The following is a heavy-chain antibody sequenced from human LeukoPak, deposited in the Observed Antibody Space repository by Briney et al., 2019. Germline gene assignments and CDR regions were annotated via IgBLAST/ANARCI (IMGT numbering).Heavy chain of an antibody. CDR2: IYTSGTT. Sequence: SETLSLTCAVSGGSISSYYWSWIRQPAGKGLEWIGRIYTSGTTNYTPSLKSRVTMSVDTSKNQFSLNLNSVTAADTAVYYCARTSPRAATFDSWGQGTLVTVSS. D-gene: IGHD2-15*01. J-gene: IGHJ4*02. CDR3: ARTSPRAATFDS. CDR1: GGSISSYY. V-gene: IGHV4-4*07.